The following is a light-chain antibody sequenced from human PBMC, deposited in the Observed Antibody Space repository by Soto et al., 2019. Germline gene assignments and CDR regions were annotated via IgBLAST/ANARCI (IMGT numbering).Light chain of an antibody. CDR2: GAS. V-gene: IGKV3-20*01. CDR1: QSVSSSY. J-gene: IGKJ2*01. Sequence: EIVLTQSPGTLSLSPGEIATLSCRASQSVSSSYLAWYQQKPGQAPRLLIYGASSRATGIPDRFSGSGSGTDFTFTISRLEPEDFAVYYCQQFGGSPPYTFGQGTELEIK. CDR3: QQFGGSPPYT.